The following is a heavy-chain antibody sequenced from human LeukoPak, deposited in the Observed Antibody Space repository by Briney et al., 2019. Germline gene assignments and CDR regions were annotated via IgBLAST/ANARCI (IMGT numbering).Heavy chain of an antibody. CDR2: IYTSGST. CDR3: ARMSRSSYYYYYYMDV. V-gene: IGHV4-4*07. D-gene: IGHD1-26*01. J-gene: IGHJ6*03. CDR1: GGSISSYS. Sequence: PSETLSPTCTVSGGSISSYSWSWIRQPAGKGLEWIGRIYTSGSTNYSPSLKSRVTMSVDTSKNQFSLKLSSVTAADTVIYYCARMSRSSYYYYYYMDVWGKGTTVTVSS.